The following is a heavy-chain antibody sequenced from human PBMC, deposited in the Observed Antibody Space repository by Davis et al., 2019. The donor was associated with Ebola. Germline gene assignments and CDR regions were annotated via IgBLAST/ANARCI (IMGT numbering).Heavy chain of an antibody. CDR3: ARDFPGGDYMSDF. CDR1: GFTFNKYV. V-gene: IGHV3-33*01. D-gene: IGHD4-17*01. Sequence: PGGSLRLSCAASGFTFNKYVMHWVRQAPGKGLEWVAVTWYAGKNQYYADSLKGRFTISRDNSKNTLYLEMDNLGVEDTAIYYCARDFPGGDYMSDFWGQGALVTVSS. J-gene: IGHJ4*02. CDR2: TWYAGKNQ.